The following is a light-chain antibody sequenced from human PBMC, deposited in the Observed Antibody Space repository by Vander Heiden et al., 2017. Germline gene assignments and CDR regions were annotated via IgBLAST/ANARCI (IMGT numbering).Light chain of an antibody. CDR2: KAS. V-gene: IGKV1-5*03. CDR3: QQYNSYSAYT. Sequence: DIQMTHLPSTPSASVGDRVTITSRASQSISSWLAWDQQKPGKAPKLLIYKASSLESGVPSRSSGSGSGTEFTLTISSLQPDDFATYYCQQYNSYSAYTFGQGTKLEIK. J-gene: IGKJ2*01. CDR1: QSISSW.